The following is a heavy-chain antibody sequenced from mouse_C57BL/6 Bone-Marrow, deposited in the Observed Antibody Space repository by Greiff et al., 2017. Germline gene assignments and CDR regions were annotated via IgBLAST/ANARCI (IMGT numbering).Heavy chain of an antibody. CDR1: GYTFTSYW. CDR3: ASSYDGYYPAWFAY. CDR2: IYPSDSET. V-gene: IGHV1-61*01. J-gene: IGHJ3*01. Sequence: QVQLQQPGAELVRPGSSVKLSCKASGYTFTSYWMDWVKQRPGQGLEWIGNIYPSDSETHYNQKFKDKATLTVDKSSSTAYMQLSSLTSEDSAGYYGASSYDGYYPAWFAYWGQGTLVTVSA. D-gene: IGHD2-3*01.